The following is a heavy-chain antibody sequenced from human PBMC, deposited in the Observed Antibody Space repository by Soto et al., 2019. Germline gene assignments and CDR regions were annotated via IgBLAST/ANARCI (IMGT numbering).Heavy chain of an antibody. J-gene: IGHJ4*02. D-gene: IGHD3-22*01. V-gene: IGHV3-11*06. CDR2: ISSSATYA. CDR1: GFTFSDYY. Sequence: LRLSCAASGFTFSDYYMSWIRQAPGKGLEWLSYISSSATYAIYADSVKGRFTLSRDNDKNSLYLQMNSLRAEDTAVYYCARNDSSAYLDSWGQGTLVTVSS. CDR3: ARNDSSAYLDS.